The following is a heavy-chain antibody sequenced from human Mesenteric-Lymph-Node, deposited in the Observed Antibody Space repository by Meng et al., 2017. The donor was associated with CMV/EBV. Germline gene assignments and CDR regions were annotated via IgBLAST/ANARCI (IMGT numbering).Heavy chain of an antibody. CDR2: ISAYNGNT. CDR3: ARELRGYSGYGTSYYFDY. Sequence: YTFTSYGISWVRQAPGQGLEWMGWISAYNGNTNYAQKLQGRVTMTTDTSTSTAYMELRSLRSDDTAVYYCARELRGYSGYGTSYYFDYWGQGTLVTVSS. CDR1: YTFTSYG. J-gene: IGHJ4*02. V-gene: IGHV1-18*01. D-gene: IGHD5-12*01.